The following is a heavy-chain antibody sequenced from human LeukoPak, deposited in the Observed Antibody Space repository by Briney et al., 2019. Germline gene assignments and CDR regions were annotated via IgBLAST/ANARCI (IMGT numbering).Heavy chain of an antibody. V-gene: IGHV4-30-4*07. J-gene: IGHJ6*02. Sequence: PSQTLSLTCTVSGGSISSGGYYWSWIRQPPGKGLEWIGSIYHSGSTYYNPSLKSRVTISVDTSKNQFSLKLNSVTAADTAVYYCARDYSPYGLDVWGQGTTVTVSS. CDR1: GGSISSGGYY. D-gene: IGHD6-13*01. CDR2: IYHSGST. CDR3: ARDYSPYGLDV.